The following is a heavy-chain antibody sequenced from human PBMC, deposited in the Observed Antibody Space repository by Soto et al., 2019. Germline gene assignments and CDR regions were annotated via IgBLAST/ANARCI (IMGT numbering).Heavy chain of an antibody. Sequence: SETLSLTCTVSGGSVSSGSYYWSWIRQPPGKGLEWIGYIYYSGSTNYNPSLKSRVTISVDTSKSQFSLKLSSVTAADTAVYYCATHYYDSSGQPYYFEYWGQGTLVTVSS. D-gene: IGHD3-22*01. J-gene: IGHJ4*02. V-gene: IGHV4-61*01. CDR3: ATHYYDSSGQPYYFEY. CDR1: GGSVSSGSYY. CDR2: IYYSGST.